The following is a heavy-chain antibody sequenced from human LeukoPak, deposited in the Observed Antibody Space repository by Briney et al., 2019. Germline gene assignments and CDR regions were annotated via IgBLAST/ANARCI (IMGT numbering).Heavy chain of an antibody. CDR3: AKDASSWPPNNWFDP. D-gene: IGHD6-13*01. Sequence: GGSLRLSCEASGFTFSSYGMHWVRQAPGKGLEWVAFIRFDGTNKYYVDSVKGRFAISRDNSKNTLYLQMNSLRAEDTAVYYCAKDASSWPPNNWFDPWGQGTLVSVSS. CDR2: IRFDGTNK. CDR1: GFTFSSYG. J-gene: IGHJ5*02. V-gene: IGHV3-30*02.